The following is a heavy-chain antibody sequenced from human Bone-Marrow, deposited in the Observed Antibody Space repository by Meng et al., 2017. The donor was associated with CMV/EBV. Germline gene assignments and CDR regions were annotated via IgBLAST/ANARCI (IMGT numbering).Heavy chain of an antibody. D-gene: IGHD2-21*01. V-gene: IGHV3-48*03. CDR1: GFTFSSYE. J-gene: IGHJ3*02. Sequence: LSLTCAASGFTFSSYEMNWVRQAPGKGLEWVSYISSSGSTIYYADSVKGRFTISRDNAKNSLYLQMNSLRAEDTAVYYCARVAMIAIWGQGTMVTVSS. CDR2: ISSSGSTI. CDR3: ARVAMIAI.